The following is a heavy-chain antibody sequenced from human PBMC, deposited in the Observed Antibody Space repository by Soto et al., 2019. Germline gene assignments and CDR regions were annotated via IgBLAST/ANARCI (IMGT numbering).Heavy chain of an antibody. D-gene: IGHD6-19*01. J-gene: IGHJ4*02. CDR3: AKAQGAVAGDY. CDR2: ISYDGSNK. Sequence: QVQLVESGGGVVQPGRSLRLSCAASGFTFSSYGMHWVRQAPGKGLEWVAVISYDGSNKYYADSVKGRFTISRDNSKNTLYLQMNSLRAEDTAVYYWAKAQGAVAGDYWGQGTLVTVSS. CDR1: GFTFSSYG. V-gene: IGHV3-30*18.